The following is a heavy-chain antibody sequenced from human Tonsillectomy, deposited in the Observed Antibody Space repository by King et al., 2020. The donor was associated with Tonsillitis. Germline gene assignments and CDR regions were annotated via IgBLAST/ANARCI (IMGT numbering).Heavy chain of an antibody. Sequence: QLQESGPGLVKPSQTLSLTCTVSGGSISSGDYYWSWIRQPPGKGLEWIGYIYYSGSTYYNPSLKRRVTISVDTSKNQFSLKLSSVTAADTAVYYCARGPSSGYWENAFDIWGQGTMVTVSS. V-gene: IGHV4-30-4*01. D-gene: IGHD3-22*01. CDR3: ARGPSSGYWENAFDI. CDR2: IYYSGST. CDR1: GGSISSGDYY. J-gene: IGHJ3*02.